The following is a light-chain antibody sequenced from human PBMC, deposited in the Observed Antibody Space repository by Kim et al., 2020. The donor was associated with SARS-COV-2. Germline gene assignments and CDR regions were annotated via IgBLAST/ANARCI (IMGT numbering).Light chain of an antibody. CDR3: QQSYITPFT. V-gene: IGKV1-39*01. J-gene: IGKJ3*01. CDR1: QSISSH. Sequence: LSASVGDRVTITCRTTQSISSHLNWYQQKPGRAPKLLISAASTLQGGVPSRFSGSGSETDFTLTISSLQPEDFATYFCQQSYITPFTFGPGT. CDR2: AAS.